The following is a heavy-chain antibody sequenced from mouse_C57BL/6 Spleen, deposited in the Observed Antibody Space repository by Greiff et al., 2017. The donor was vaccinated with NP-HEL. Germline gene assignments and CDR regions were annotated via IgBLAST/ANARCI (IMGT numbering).Heavy chain of an antibody. Sequence: EVHLVESGGGLVKPGGSLKLSCAASGFTFSSYAMSWVRQTPEKRLEWVATISDGGSYTYYPDNVKGRFTISRDNAKNNLYLQMSHLKSEDTAMYYCARIIVPYWYFDVWGTGTTVTVSS. CDR3: ARIIVPYWYFDV. D-gene: IGHD2-5*01. CDR1: GFTFSSYA. CDR2: ISDGGSYT. J-gene: IGHJ1*03. V-gene: IGHV5-4*01.